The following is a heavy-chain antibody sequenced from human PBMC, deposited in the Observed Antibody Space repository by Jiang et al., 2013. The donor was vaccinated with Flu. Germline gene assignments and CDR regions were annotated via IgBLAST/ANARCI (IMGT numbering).Heavy chain of an antibody. CDR2: IWYDGSNK. J-gene: IGHJ3*02. V-gene: IGHV3-33*01. CDR3: ARERQWLDRGAFDI. CDR1: RFTFSTYG. Sequence: AASRFTFSTYGMHWVRQAPGKGLEWVAVIWYDGSNKYYADSVKGRFTISRDNSKNMLYLQMNSLRAEDTAVYYCARERQWLDRGAFDIWGQGTMVTVSS. D-gene: IGHD6-19*01.